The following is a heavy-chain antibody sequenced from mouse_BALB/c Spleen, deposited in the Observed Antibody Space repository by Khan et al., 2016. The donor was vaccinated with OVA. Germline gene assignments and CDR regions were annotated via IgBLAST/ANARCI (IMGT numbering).Heavy chain of an antibody. CDR3: ARTARIKY. CDR1: GYSITSGYG. CDR2: ISYIGST. D-gene: IGHD1-2*01. J-gene: IGHJ2*01. Sequence: EVQLVETGPGLVKPSQSLSLTCTVTGYSITSGYGWNWIRQFPGNKLEWMGYISYIGSTNYNPSLKSRISITRDTSKNQFFLQLNYVTTEDTATYYRARTARIKYWGQGTTLTVSS. V-gene: IGHV3-2*02.